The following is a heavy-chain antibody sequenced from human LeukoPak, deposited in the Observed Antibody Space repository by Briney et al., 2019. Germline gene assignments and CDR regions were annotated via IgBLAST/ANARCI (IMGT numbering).Heavy chain of an antibody. J-gene: IGHJ4*02. D-gene: IGHD2-2*01. Sequence: PGRSLRLSCAASGFTFSSYAMHWVRQAPGKGLEWVAVISYDGSNKYYADSVKGRFTISRDNSKNTLYLQMNSLRAEDTAVYYCARPGLRYCGSTSCLQFDYWGQGTLVTVSS. CDR3: ARPGLRYCGSTSCLQFDY. CDR2: ISYDGSNK. V-gene: IGHV3-30*04. CDR1: GFTFSSYA.